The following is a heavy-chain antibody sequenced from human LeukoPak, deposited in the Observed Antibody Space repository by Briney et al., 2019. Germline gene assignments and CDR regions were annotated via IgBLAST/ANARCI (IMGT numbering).Heavy chain of an antibody. Sequence: PGGSLRLSCAASSLIFISYWMHRVRQAPGKGLEWVSYISSSGSTIYYADSVKGRFTISRDNAKNSLYLQMNSLRAEDTAVYYCAELGIAMIGGVWGKGTTVTISS. J-gene: IGHJ6*04. D-gene: IGHD3-10*02. V-gene: IGHV3-48*04. CDR2: ISSSGSTI. CDR1: SLIFISYW. CDR3: AELGIAMIGGV.